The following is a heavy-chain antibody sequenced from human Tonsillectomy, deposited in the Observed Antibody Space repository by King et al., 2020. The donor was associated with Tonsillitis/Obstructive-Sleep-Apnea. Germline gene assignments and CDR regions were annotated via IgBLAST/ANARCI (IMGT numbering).Heavy chain of an antibody. CDR1: GCTFDDYG. D-gene: IGHD6-19*01. Sequence: EEQLVQSGGGVERPGGSLRLTCAASGCTFDDYGMSLVRQAPGKGLECVSGISWKGGSTNIGDSLNGRFTISRDNAKSFLYLQMNRLRAEDTALYYCARRCPSVAGSYWYFDLWGRGTLVTVSS. CDR3: ARRCPSVAGSYWYFDL. CDR2: ISWKGGST. V-gene: IGHV3-20*04. J-gene: IGHJ2*01.